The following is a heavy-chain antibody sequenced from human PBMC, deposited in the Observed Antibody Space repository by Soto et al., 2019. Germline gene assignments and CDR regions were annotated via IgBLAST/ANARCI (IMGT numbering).Heavy chain of an antibody. CDR1: GGSISSYY. CDR3: ASSYYDFWSGYQNYYMDV. CDR2: IYYSGST. D-gene: IGHD3-3*01. V-gene: IGHV4-59*08. Sequence: QVQLQESGPGLVKPSETLSLTCTVSGGSISSYYWSWIRQPPGKGLEWIGYIYYSGSTNYNPSLKSRVTISVDTSKNQFSLKLSSVTAADTAVYYCASSYYDFWSGYQNYYMDVWGKGTTVTVSS. J-gene: IGHJ6*03.